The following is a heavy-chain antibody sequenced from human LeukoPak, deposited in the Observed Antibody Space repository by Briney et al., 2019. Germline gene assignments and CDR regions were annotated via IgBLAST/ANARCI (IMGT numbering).Heavy chain of an antibody. D-gene: IGHD1-1*01. Sequence: ASVKVSCKASGYTFTSYGISWVRQAPGQGLERMGWISAYNGNTNYAQKLQGRVTMTTDTSTSTAYMELRSLRSDDTAVYYCARHPGSYYYYYYMDVWGKGTTVTVSS. J-gene: IGHJ6*03. CDR1: GYTFTSYG. V-gene: IGHV1-18*01. CDR3: ARHPGSYYYYYYMDV. CDR2: ISAYNGNT.